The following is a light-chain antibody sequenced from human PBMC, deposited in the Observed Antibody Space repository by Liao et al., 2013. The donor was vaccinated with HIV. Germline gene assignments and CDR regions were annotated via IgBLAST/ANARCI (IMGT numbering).Light chain of an antibody. CDR3: QAWDXTIACV. CDR1: NLENKY. CDR2: QHT. J-gene: IGLJ1*01. Sequence: SFELTQPPSVSVSPGQTATITCSGDNLENKYVSWYQQKPGQSPLLVIYQHTKRPSGIPERFSASNSGNTATLTISGTQAMDEADYYCQAWDXTIACVFGTGTKVTVL. V-gene: IGLV3-1*01.